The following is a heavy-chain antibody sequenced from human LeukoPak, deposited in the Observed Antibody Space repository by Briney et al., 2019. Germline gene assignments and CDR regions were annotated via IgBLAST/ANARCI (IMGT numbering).Heavy chain of an antibody. D-gene: IGHD5/OR15-5a*01. CDR2: IYYSGNT. J-gene: IGHJ4*02. V-gene: IGHV4-39*01. CDR3: ATLVSTRYYFDY. Sequence: SETLSLTCTVSGDSISTSNSYWGWIRQPPGKGLEWIGSIYYSGNTYYNASLKSRVTISIDTSKNQFSLRLTSVTAADTAVYFCATLVSTRYYFDYWGQGTLVTVSS. CDR1: GDSISTSNSY.